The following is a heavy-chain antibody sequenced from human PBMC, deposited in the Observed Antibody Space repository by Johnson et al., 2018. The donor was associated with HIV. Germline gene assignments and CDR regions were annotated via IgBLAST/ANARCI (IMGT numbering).Heavy chain of an antibody. D-gene: IGHD2-15*01. CDR3: AKDGSVFTPSESFDI. CDR1: GFTFNNYG. Sequence: QVQLVESGGGVVQPGGSLRLSCAASGFTFNNYGMHWVRQSPGKGLEWVAVITSEGSDKYYADSVKGRVTISRDNSKNTLYLRLNSLRPEDSAVYYCAKDGSVFTPSESFDIWGQGTRVTVSS. V-gene: IGHV3-30*18. J-gene: IGHJ3*02. CDR2: ITSEGSDK.